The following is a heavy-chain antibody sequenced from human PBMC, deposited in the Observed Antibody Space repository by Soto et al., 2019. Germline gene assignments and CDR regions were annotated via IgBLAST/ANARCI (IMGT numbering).Heavy chain of an antibody. CDR1: GYTFTSYG. CDR3: ARDVTIFGVVIIGYYYYGMDV. D-gene: IGHD3-3*01. CDR2: ISAYNGNT. Sequence: ASVKVSCKASGYTFTSYGISWVRQAPGQGLEWMGWISAYNGNTNYAQKLQGRVTMTTDTSTSTAYMELRSLRSDDTAVYYCARDVTIFGVVIIGYYYYGMDVWGQGTTVTAP. J-gene: IGHJ6*02. V-gene: IGHV1-18*01.